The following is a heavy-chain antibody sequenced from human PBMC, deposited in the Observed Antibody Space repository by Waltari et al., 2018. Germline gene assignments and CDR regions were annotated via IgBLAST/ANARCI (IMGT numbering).Heavy chain of an antibody. J-gene: IGHJ4*02. CDR3: ASPDGYGSGSYYFDY. CDR1: GGTFSSYA. CDR2: MNPSFGTA. D-gene: IGHD3-10*01. Sequence: QVQLVQSGAEVKKPGSSVKVSCKASGGTFSSYAISWVRQAPGQGLEWMGGMNPSFGTANYAQKFQGRVTITADESTSTAYMELRSLRSEDTAVYYCASPDGYGSGSYYFDYWGQGTLVTVSS. V-gene: IGHV1-69*01.